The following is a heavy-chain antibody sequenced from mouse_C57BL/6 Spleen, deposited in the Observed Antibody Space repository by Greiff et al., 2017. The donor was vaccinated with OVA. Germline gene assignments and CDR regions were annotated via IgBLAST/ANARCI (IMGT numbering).Heavy chain of an antibody. D-gene: IGHD2-1*01. V-gene: IGHV1-81*01. CDR1: GYTFTSYG. Sequence: QVQLQQSGAELARPGASVKLSCKASGYTFTSYGISWVKQRTGQGLEWIGEIYPRSGNTYYNEKFKGKATLTADKSSSTAYMELRSLTSEDSAVDFCAREGVGNYFAYWGQGTLVTVSA. CDR2: IYPRSGNT. CDR3: AREGVGNYFAY. J-gene: IGHJ3*01.